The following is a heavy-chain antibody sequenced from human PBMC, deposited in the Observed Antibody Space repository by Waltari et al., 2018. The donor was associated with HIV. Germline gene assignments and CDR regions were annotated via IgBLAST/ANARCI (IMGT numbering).Heavy chain of an antibody. Sequence: VQLQASGPGLLMPSVTPSLTGTLRGCPPSRNPWSWSRQPPGKGLEWIGYIYHSGSTNYNPSLMSRGTITVDTSNNEFSLKLSSVTAADTAVYYCARGAALDYWGQGTLITVSS. CDR1: GCPPSRNP. V-gene: IGHV4-59*01. CDR2: IYHSGST. J-gene: IGHJ4*02. D-gene: IGHD6-6*01. CDR3: ARGAALDY.